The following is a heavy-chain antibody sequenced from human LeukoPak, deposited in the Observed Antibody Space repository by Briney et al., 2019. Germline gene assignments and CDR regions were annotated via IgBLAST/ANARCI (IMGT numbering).Heavy chain of an antibody. D-gene: IGHD3-22*01. CDR1: GASISSDY. Sequence: SETLSLTRTVSGASISSDYWSWIRQPPGKGLEWIGYIYHSGSTNYNPSLKSRVTMSVDTSKNQFSLKLSSVTAADTAVYYCARAGNYYDRSGYYSHFDYWGQGTLVTVSS. CDR3: ARAGNYYDRSGYYSHFDY. V-gene: IGHV4-59*13. CDR2: IYHSGST. J-gene: IGHJ4*02.